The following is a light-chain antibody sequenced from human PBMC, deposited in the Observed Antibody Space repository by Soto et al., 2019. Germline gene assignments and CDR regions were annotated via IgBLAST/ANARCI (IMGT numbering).Light chain of an antibody. J-gene: IGLJ2*01. Sequence: SYELTQPPSVSVAPGQTARITCGGNNIGSERVHWYQQRPGQAPVLVVYDDSDRPSGIPERFSGSNSGNAATLTISRVEAGDEADYYCQVWDNISDHVVFGGGTKLTVL. CDR3: QVWDNISDHVV. CDR2: DDS. CDR1: NIGSER. V-gene: IGLV3-21*02.